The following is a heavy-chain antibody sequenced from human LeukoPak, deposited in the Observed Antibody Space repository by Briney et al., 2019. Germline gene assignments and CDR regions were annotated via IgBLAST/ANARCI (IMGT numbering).Heavy chain of an antibody. D-gene: IGHD6-13*01. CDR1: GFTFSSYW. Sequence: GGSLRLSCATSGFTFSSYWMSWVRQAPGKGLEWVANIKQDGSEKYYVDSVKGRFTISRDNAKNSLYLQMNSLRAEDTAVYYCAREQQQLDEPLDYWGQGTLVTVSS. J-gene: IGHJ4*02. V-gene: IGHV3-7*01. CDR2: IKQDGSEK. CDR3: AREQQQLDEPLDY.